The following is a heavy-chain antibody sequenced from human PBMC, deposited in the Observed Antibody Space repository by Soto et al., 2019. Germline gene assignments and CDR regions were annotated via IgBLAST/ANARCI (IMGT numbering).Heavy chain of an antibody. V-gene: IGHV1-69*01. CDR3: ATDPVDASMLRGHYGLDV. Sequence: QVQLVQSGAEVKTPGSSVKVSCKASGGTFSSFGFDWVRQAPGEGLEWMGGFNPAFRTANYAQKFQGRVTITADESTSTAYMELRSLRPEDTAVYYCATDPVDASMLRGHYGLDVWGQGTTVAVSS. J-gene: IGHJ6*02. CDR2: FNPAFRTA. CDR1: GGTFSSFG. D-gene: IGHD3-10*01.